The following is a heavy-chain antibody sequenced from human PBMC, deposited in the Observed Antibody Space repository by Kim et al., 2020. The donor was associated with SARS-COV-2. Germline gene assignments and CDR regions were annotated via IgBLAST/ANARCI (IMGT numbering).Heavy chain of an antibody. CDR2: ISSSSYI. CDR3: ARSMIVVVNPFDY. CDR1: GFTFSSYS. J-gene: IGHJ4*02. V-gene: IGHV3-21*01. Sequence: GGSLRLSCAASGFTFSSYSMNWVRQAPGKGLEWVSSISSSSYIYYADSVKGRFTISRDNAKNSLYLQMTSLRAEDTAVYYCARSMIVVVNPFDYWGQGTL. D-gene: IGHD3-22*01.